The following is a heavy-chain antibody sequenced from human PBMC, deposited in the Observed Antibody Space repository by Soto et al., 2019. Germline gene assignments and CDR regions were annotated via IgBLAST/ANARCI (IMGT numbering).Heavy chain of an antibody. Sequence: SVKVCGKASGVTFSSYAISWVRQAPGQGLEWMGGIIPIFGTANYAQKFQGRVTITADKSTSTAYMELSSLRSEDTAVYYCARDLAAAAGGMDVWGQGTTVTVS. CDR3: ARDLAAAAGGMDV. V-gene: IGHV1-69*06. J-gene: IGHJ6*02. CDR2: IIPIFGTA. CDR1: GVTFSSYA. D-gene: IGHD6-13*01.